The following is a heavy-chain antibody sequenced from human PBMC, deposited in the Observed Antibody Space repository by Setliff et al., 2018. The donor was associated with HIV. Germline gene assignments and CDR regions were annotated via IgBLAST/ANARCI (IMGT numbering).Heavy chain of an antibody. CDR1: GFTFSNSW. D-gene: IGHD6-19*01. CDR3: VRPVREPVD. V-gene: IGHV3-74*03. Sequence: GGSLRLSCAASGFTFSNSWMHWVRQAPGKGLVWVSRINTDGSSATYADSVKGRFTISRDNAKNSVYLQMNSLRAEDTAMYYCVRPVREPVDWGRGTLVTVSS. CDR2: INTDGSSA. J-gene: IGHJ4*02.